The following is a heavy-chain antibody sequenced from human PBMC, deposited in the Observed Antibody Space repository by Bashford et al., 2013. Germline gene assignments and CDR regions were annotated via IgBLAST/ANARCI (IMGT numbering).Heavy chain of an antibody. Sequence: ASVKVSCKASGYSFTSYYMFWVRQAPGQGLEWMGIINPSGGSTSYAQKFQGRVTMTRDTSTSTVYMELSSLRFEDTAVYFCARVPMTTLTSFDYWGQGTLVTVSS. CDR3: ARVPMTTLTSFDY. D-gene: IGHD4-17*01. CDR1: GYSFTSYY. J-gene: IGHJ4*02. V-gene: IGHV1-46*01. CDR2: INPSGGST.